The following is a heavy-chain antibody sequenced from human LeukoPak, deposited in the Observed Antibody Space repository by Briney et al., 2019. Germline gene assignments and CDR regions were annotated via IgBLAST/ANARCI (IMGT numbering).Heavy chain of an antibody. D-gene: IGHD3-3*01. J-gene: IGHJ4*02. CDR2: ISSNGGST. Sequence: PGGSLRLSCAASGFTFSSYAMHWVRQAPGKGLEYVSAISSNGGSTYYANSVKGRFTISRDNSKNTLYLQMGSLRAEDMAVYYCARAVGSVLGVVTDYFDYWGQGTLVTVSS. CDR3: ARAVGSVLGVVTDYFDY. V-gene: IGHV3-64*01. CDR1: GFTFSSYA.